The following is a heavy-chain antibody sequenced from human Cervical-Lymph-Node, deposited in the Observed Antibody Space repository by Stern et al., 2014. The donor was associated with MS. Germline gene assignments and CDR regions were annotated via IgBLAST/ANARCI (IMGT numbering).Heavy chain of an antibody. CDR3: GRDTCRGGGCYFRY. CDR1: GFIFSNYA. V-gene: IGHV3-30-3*01. CDR2: GSNAGSKQ. Sequence: QVQLVQSGGGVVQPGRSLRLSCAASGFIFSNYAMHWVRQAPGTGLDWVAFGSNAGSKQFYADSVNGRFNISRAKANNTLYLQMNSLRPEDTAVYYCGRDTCRGGGCYFRYWGQGILITVSS. J-gene: IGHJ4*02. D-gene: IGHD2-15*01.